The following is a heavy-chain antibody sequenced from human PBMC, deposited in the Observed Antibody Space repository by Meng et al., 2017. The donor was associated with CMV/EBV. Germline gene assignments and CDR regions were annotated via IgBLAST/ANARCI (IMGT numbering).Heavy chain of an antibody. V-gene: IGHV3-43*01. CDR3: AKGTSSWYGGGDY. CDR2: ISWDGGST. CDR1: GFSFDDDT. D-gene: IGHD6-13*01. Sequence: CAASGFSFDDDTMHWVRQAPGKGLEWVSLISWDGGSTYYADSVKGRFTISRDNSKNSLYLQMNSLRTEDTALYYCAKGTSSWYGGGDYWGQGTLVTVSS. J-gene: IGHJ4*02.